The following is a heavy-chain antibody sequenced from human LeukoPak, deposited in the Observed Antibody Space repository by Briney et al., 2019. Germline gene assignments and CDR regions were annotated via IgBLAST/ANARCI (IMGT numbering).Heavy chain of an antibody. CDR3: ARDRNYYGSGSQN. CDR2: IYTSEST. J-gene: IGHJ4*02. D-gene: IGHD3-10*01. CDR1: GGSISSSNYY. Sequence: PSETLSLTCSVSGGSISSSNYYWSWIRQPAGKGLEWIGRIYTSESTNYNPSLKSRVTISVDTSRNQFSLKLSSVTAADTAVYYCARDRNYYGSGSQNWGQGTLVTVSS. V-gene: IGHV4-61*02.